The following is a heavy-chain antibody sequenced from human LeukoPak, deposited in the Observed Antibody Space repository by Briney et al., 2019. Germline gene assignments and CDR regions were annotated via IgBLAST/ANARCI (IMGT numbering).Heavy chain of an antibody. D-gene: IGHD3-3*01. CDR3: ARDGGYDFWSDTGHGMDV. V-gene: IGHV4-59*06. J-gene: IGHJ6*02. CDR2: IYYSGST. Sequence: SETLSLTCTVSGGSISSYYWSWIRQPPWKGLEWIGYIYYSGSTYYNPSLKSRVTISVDTSKNQFSLKLSSVTAADTAVYYCARDGGYDFWSDTGHGMDVWGQGTTVTVSS. CDR1: GGSISSYY.